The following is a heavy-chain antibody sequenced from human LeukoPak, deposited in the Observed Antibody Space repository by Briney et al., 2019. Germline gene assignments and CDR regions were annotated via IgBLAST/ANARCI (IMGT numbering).Heavy chain of an antibody. D-gene: IGHD5-18*01. V-gene: IGHV3-23*01. J-gene: IGHJ3*02. CDR2: ISGSGGST. Sequence: RGSLRLSCAASGFTFSSYAMSWVRQAPGKGLEWVSAISGSGGSTYYADSVKGRFTISRDNSTNTLYLQMNSLRAEDTAVYYCAKDSQGYSYGYFAFDIWGQGTMVTVSS. CDR3: AKDSQGYSYGYFAFDI. CDR1: GFTFSSYA.